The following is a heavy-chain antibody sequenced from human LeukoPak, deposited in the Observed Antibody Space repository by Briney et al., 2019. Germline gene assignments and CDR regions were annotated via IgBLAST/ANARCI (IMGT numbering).Heavy chain of an antibody. CDR1: GGSISTYY. V-gene: IGHV4-59*01. D-gene: IGHD3-10*01. J-gene: IGHJ3*02. CDR3: ARTVRRAFDI. Sequence: PSETLSLTCTVSGGSISTYYGNWIRQAPGKGLEWIGYIYYSGSTNYNPSLKSRVNMSVDTFRNQFSLKLSSVTAADTAVYYCARTVRRAFDIWGQGTMVTVSS. CDR2: IYYSGST.